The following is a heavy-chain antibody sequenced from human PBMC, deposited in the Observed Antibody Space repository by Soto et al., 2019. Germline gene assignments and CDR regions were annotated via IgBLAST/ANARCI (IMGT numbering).Heavy chain of an antibody. J-gene: IGHJ5*02. V-gene: IGHV4-30-4*01. D-gene: IGHD3-10*01. CDR3: ARQTYYYGSGSYFLMRWFDP. Sequence: QVQLQESGPGLVKPSQTLSLTCTVSGGSISSGDYYWSWIRQPPGKGLEWIGYIYYSGSTYYNPSLKSRVTISVDTSKNPFSLKLSSVTAADTAVYYCARQTYYYGSGSYFLMRWFDPWGQGTLVTVSS. CDR1: GGSISSGDYY. CDR2: IYYSGST.